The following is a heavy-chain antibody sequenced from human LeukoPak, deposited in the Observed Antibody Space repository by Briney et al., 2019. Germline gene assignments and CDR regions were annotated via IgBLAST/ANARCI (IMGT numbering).Heavy chain of an antibody. V-gene: IGHV4-34*01. D-gene: IGHD6-13*01. CDR1: GGSFSGYY. J-gene: IGHJ6*02. CDR3: ARGGNSSWFYYYYYYGMDV. CDR2: INHSGST. Sequence: PSETLSLTCAVYGGSFSGYYWSWIRQPPGKGLEWIGEINHSGSTNYNPSLKSRVTISVDTSKNQFSLKLSSVTAADTAVYYCARGGNSSWFYYYYYYGMDVWGQGTTVTVSS.